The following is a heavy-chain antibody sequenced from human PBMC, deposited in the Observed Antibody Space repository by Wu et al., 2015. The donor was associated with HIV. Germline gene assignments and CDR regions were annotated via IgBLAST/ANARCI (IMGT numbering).Heavy chain of an antibody. V-gene: IGHV1-46*01. CDR1: GYTFTSYY. CDR3: ARDDYGDGDAFDI. J-gene: IGHJ3*02. D-gene: IGHD4-17*01. Sequence: QVQLVQSGGEVKKPGASVKVSCKASGYTFTSYYMHWVRQAPGQGLEWMGIINPSGGSTSYAQKFQGRVTMTRDTSISTAYMELSRLRSDDTAVYYCARDDYGDGDAFDIWGQGTMVTVSS. CDR2: INPSGGST.